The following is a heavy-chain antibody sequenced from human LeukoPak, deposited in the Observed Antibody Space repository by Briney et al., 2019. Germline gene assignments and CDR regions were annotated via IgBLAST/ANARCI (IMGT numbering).Heavy chain of an antibody. CDR2: ISSSGGTI. D-gene: IGHD4-11*01. V-gene: IGHV3-48*03. CDR3: AIAFSNPFDY. J-gene: IGHJ4*02. Sequence: GGSLRLSCAASGFSFSHYEVNWVRQAPGKGLEWVSYISSSGGTIYYADSVKGRFTISRDNAKTSLYLQMNSLRAEDTAVYYCAIAFSNPFDYWGQGTLVTVSS. CDR1: GFSFSHYE.